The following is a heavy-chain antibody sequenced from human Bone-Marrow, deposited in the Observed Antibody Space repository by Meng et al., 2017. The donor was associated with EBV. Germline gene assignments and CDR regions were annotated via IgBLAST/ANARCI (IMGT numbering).Heavy chain of an antibody. Sequence: EVELVEFGGGLMQPGGSLRLSCAASGLTVNSNSLSWVRQAPGKALEWVSLIYSAGSTYYAESVKGRFTMSRDNSKNSVYLQMNSLRAEDTAVYYCARAGGSELGYGLDVWGQGTTVTVSS. J-gene: IGHJ6*02. CDR2: IYSAGST. V-gene: IGHV3-53*01. CDR3: ARAGGSELGYGLDV. CDR1: GLTVNSNS. D-gene: IGHD1-7*01.